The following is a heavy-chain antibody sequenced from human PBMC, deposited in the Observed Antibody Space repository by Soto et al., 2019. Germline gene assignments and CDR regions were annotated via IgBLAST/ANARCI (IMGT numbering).Heavy chain of an antibody. CDR1: GFTFNYYS. CDR2: ISSSGTYI. J-gene: IGHJ6*02. D-gene: IGHD3-10*01. V-gene: IGHV3-21*01. Sequence: GGSLRLSCEASGFTFNYYSMDWVRQSPEKGLEWVSSISSSGTYIYYADSVKGRFAISRDNANNVTYLQMDTLRAEDTAVYYCVRAGHVFDVHYYGMDLWGQGTTVTVSS. CDR3: VRAGHVFDVHYYGMDL.